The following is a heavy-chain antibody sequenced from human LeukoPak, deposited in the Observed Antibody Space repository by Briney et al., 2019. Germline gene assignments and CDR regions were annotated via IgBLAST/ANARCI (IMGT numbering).Heavy chain of an antibody. CDR2: INHSGNT. CDR1: GGSFSGYY. D-gene: IGHD6-13*01. Sequence: SETLSLTCAVYGGSFSGYYWSWIRQPPGKGLEWIGEINHSGNTNYNPSLKSRVTISVDTSKNQFSLKLSSVTAAETAVYYCARSRDSSSWYNRWFDPWGQGTLVTVSS. J-gene: IGHJ5*02. CDR3: ARSRDSSSWYNRWFDP. V-gene: IGHV4-34*01.